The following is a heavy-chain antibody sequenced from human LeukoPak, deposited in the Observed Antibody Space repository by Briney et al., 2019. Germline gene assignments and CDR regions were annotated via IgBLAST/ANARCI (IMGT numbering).Heavy chain of an antibody. CDR1: GFTFSSYW. V-gene: IGHV3-7*01. CDR2: IKQDGSEK. D-gene: IGHD6-13*01. Sequence: PGGSLRLSCAASGFTFSSYWMSWVRQAPGKGLEWVANIKQDGSEKYYVDSVKGRFTISRDNAKNSLYLQMNSLRAEDTAVYYCARNQIASAGNGFDCWGQGTLVTVSP. CDR3: ARNQIASAGNGFDC. J-gene: IGHJ4*02.